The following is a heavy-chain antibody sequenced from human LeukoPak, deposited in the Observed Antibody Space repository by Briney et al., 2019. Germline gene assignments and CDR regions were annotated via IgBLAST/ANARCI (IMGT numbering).Heavy chain of an antibody. Sequence: GGSLRLSCAASGFTFSSYAVSWVRQAPGEGLEWVLSISGSGGSTYSADSVKGRFTISRDNSKNTLYLQMNSLRAEDTALYYCAKDRSCTNDICHGDFDYWGQGTLVTVSS. V-gene: IGHV3-23*01. CDR2: ISGSGGST. CDR1: GFTFSSYA. CDR3: AKDRSCTNDICHGDFDY. J-gene: IGHJ4*02. D-gene: IGHD2-8*01.